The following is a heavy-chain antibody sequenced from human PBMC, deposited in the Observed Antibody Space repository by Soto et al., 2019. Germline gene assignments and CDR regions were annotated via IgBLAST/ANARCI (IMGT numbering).Heavy chain of an antibody. CDR1: GGSISSYY. V-gene: IGHV4-59*01. J-gene: IGHJ5*02. Sequence: SETLSLTCTVSGGSISSYYWSWIQQPPGKGLEWIGYIYYSGSTNYNPSLKSRVTISVDTSKNQFSLKLSSVTAADTAVYYCARVMGEGYCSGGSCYSPWFDPWGQGTLVTVSS. D-gene: IGHD2-15*01. CDR2: IYYSGST. CDR3: ARVMGEGYCSGGSCYSPWFDP.